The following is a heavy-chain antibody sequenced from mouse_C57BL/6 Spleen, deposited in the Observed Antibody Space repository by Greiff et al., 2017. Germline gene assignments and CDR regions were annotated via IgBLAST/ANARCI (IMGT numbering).Heavy chain of an antibody. D-gene: IGHD2-5*01. Sequence: DVKLVESGPGLVKPSQSLSLTCSVTGYSITSGYYWNWIRQFPGNKLEWMGYISYDGSNNYNPSLKNRISITRDTSKNQFFLKLNSVTTEDTATYYGARESNYYAMDYWGQGTSVTVSS. J-gene: IGHJ4*01. CDR2: ISYDGSN. V-gene: IGHV3-6*01. CDR3: ARESNYYAMDY. CDR1: GYSITSGYY.